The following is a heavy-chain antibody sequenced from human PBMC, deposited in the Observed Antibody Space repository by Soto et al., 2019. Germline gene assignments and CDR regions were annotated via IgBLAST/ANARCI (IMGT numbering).Heavy chain of an antibody. CDR2: ISWNSGSI. CDR1: GFTFDDYA. D-gene: IGHD3-3*01. V-gene: IGHV3-9*01. CDR3: AKDLYYDFWRAPGMDV. J-gene: IGHJ6*02. Sequence: EVQLVESGGGLVQPGRSLRLSCAASGFTFDDYAMHWVRQAPGKGLEWVSGISWNSGSIGYADSVKGRFTISRDNAKNSLYLQMNSLRAEDTALYYCAKDLYYDFWRAPGMDVWGQGTTVTVSS.